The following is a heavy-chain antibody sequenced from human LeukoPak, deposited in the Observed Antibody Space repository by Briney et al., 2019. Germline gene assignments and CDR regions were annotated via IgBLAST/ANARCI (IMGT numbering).Heavy chain of an antibody. Sequence: PSETLSLTCTVSGGSISSSSYYWGWIRQPPGKGLEWIGSIYYSGSTYYNPSLKSRVTISVDTSKNQFSLKLSSVTAADTAVYYCARLYDSSVGYWGQGTLVTVSS. CDR1: GGSISSSSYY. CDR2: IYYSGST. J-gene: IGHJ4*02. V-gene: IGHV4-39*01. CDR3: ARLYDSSVGY. D-gene: IGHD3-22*01.